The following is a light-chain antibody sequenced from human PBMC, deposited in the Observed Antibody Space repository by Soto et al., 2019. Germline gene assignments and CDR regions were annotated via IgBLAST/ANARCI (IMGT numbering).Light chain of an antibody. V-gene: IGKV1-5*01. Sequence: DIHMSQSPATLSASVGDRVTITCGAGQSISRWLTWYQQKPGKAPELLMYEASSLESGVPSRFRGSGSGTEFTLTIGGLQPDDFAPYFCQQFNSYPITFGQGTRLEIK. CDR3: QQFNSYPIT. CDR1: QSISRW. J-gene: IGKJ5*01. CDR2: EAS.